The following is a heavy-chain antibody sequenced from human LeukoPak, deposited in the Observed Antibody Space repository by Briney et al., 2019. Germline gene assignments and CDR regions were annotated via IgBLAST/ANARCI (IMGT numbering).Heavy chain of an antibody. Sequence: GGSLRLSCAAAGFTLSDYYINWIRQAPGRGLEWIAYITGSGTSVYYADSVKGRFTVSRDNAANSVFLQMDSLRVDDSAVYFCTRDPEYSDTSGQGTLVTVSS. CDR2: ITGSGTSV. J-gene: IGHJ5*02. CDR3: TRDPEYSDT. V-gene: IGHV3-11*01. CDR1: GFTLSDYY. D-gene: IGHD1-14*01.